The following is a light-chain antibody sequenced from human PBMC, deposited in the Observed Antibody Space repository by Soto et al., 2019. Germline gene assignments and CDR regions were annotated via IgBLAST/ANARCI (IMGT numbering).Light chain of an antibody. CDR3: KQSKTFPLT. CDR1: QAIDRW. J-gene: IGKJ4*01. Sequence: DIQMTQSPSSVSASVGDRVTITCRASQAIDRWLAWYQQKPGKAPKVLIYAASNLRSGVPSRFSGSGSGIDFSLTISSLQPEDLATYYCKQSKTFPLTFGGGTKVEIK. CDR2: AAS. V-gene: IGKV1-12*01.